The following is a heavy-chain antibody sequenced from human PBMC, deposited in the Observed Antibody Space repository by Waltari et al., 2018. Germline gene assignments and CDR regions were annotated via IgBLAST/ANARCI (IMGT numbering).Heavy chain of an antibody. CDR2: IKPEGGEK. V-gene: IGHV3-7*01. D-gene: IGHD6-19*01. J-gene: IGHJ4*02. CDR1: GFTFSNDW. Sequence: EVQLVVSGGGLVRPGGSLRLSCADSGFTFSNDWMTWVRQAPGKGLEFWANIKPEGGEKFHADSVKGRFTISRDNAKNSLYLQMNSLRAEDTAVYYCARESPSGWYSSWGQGTLVTVSS. CDR3: ARESPSGWYSS.